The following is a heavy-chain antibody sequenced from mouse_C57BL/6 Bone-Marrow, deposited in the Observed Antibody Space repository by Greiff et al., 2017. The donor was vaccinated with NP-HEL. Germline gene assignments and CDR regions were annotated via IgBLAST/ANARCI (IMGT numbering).Heavy chain of an antibody. Sequence: VQLQQSGAELVRPGTSVKLSCKASGYTFTSYWMHWVKQRPGQGLEWIGVIDPSDSYTNYNQKFKGKATLTVDTSSSTAYMQLSSLTSEDSAVYYCAGRAGNGSSYFDYWGQGTTLTVSS. D-gene: IGHD1-1*01. CDR2: IDPSDSYT. CDR1: GYTFTSYW. J-gene: IGHJ2*01. V-gene: IGHV1-59*01. CDR3: AGRAGNGSSYFDY.